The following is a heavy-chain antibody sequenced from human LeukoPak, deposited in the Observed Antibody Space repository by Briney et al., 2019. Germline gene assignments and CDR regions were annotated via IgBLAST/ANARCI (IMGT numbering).Heavy chain of an antibody. Sequence: GGSLRLSCAASGFTFSSYAMSWVRQAPGKGLEWVSAISGSGGSTYYADSVKGRFTISRDNSKNTLYLQMNSLRAEDTAVYYCAKGYYDILAGYPRGAIWLNPWGQGTLVTVSS. J-gene: IGHJ5*02. CDR2: ISGSGGST. CDR1: GFTFSSYA. V-gene: IGHV3-23*01. D-gene: IGHD3-9*01. CDR3: AKGYYDILAGYPRGAIWLNP.